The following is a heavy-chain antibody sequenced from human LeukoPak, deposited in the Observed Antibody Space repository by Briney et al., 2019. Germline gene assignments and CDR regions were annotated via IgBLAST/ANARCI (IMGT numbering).Heavy chain of an antibody. V-gene: IGHV3-30-3*01. CDR2: ISYDGSTK. CDR3: ASSRRGPMTPFDY. CDR1: GFTFSSYA. J-gene: IGHJ4*02. D-gene: IGHD3-10*01. Sequence: GRSLRLSCAASGFTFSSYAMHWVRQAPGKGLEWVAVISYDGSTKYYADSVKGRFTTSRDNSKNTLYLQMNSLRAEDTAVYYCASSRRGPMTPFDYWGQGTLVTVSS.